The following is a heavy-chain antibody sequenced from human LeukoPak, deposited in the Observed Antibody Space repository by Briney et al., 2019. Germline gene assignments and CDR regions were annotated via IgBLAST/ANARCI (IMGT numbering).Heavy chain of an antibody. CDR1: GGSISSGDYY. CDR3: ARVTRYETVVARRGTPDYYYYGMDV. Sequence: SETLSLTCTVSGGSISSGDYYWSWIRQPPGKGLEWIGYIYYSGSTYYNPSLKSRITISVDTSKNQFSLKLSSVTAADTAVYYCARVTRYETVVARRGTPDYYYYGMDVWGQGTTVTVSS. J-gene: IGHJ6*02. CDR2: IYYSGST. D-gene: IGHD2-15*01. V-gene: IGHV4-30-4*02.